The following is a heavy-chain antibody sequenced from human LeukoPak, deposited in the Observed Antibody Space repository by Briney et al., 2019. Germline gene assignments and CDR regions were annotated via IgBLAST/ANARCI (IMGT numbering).Heavy chain of an antibody. CDR2: ISSSSSYI. J-gene: IGHJ5*02. Sequence: GGSLRLSCAASGFTFSSYSMNWVRQAPGKGLEWVSSISSSSSYIYYADSVKGRFTISRDNAKNSLYLQMNSLRAEDTAVYYCARERSAMPTFNWFDPWGQGTLVTVSS. V-gene: IGHV3-21*01. D-gene: IGHD2-2*01. CDR3: ARERSAMPTFNWFDP. CDR1: GFTFSSYS.